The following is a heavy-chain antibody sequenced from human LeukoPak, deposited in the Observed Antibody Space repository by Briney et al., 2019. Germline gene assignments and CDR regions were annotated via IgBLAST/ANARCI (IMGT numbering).Heavy chain of an antibody. CDR2: IYYSGST. CDR3: ARVVVVTATTYYFDY. V-gene: IGHV4-39*07. Sequence: PSETLSLTCTVSGGSISSSSYYWGWIRQPPGKGLEWIGGIYYSGSTYYNPSLKSRVTISVDTSKNQFSLKLSSVTAADTAVYYCARVVVVTATTYYFDYWGQGTLVTVSS. J-gene: IGHJ4*02. D-gene: IGHD2-21*02. CDR1: GGSISSSSYY.